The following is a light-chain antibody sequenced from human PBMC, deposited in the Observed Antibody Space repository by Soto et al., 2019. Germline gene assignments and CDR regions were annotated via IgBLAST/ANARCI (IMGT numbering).Light chain of an antibody. J-gene: IGKJ4*02. V-gene: IGKV3-11*01. Sequence: EIVLTQSPATLSLSPGDRATLSCRASQSVSTSLAWYQQKPGQSPRLLIYDASNRATGIPARFSGSGSGTDFTLTISSLEPGDFAVYYCHQRSNWPPLLTFGGGTTVEIK. CDR1: QSVSTS. CDR3: HQRSNWPPLLT. CDR2: DAS.